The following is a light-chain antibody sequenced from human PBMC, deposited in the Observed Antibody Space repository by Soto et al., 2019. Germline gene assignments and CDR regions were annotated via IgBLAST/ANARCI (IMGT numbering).Light chain of an antibody. V-gene: IGKV3-15*01. CDR2: ATS. Sequence: EIVLTQSPATLYVSPGETATLSCRASQSLSSNVAWYQQRPRQAPRLLIYATSSRASDVPARFSGTGSGTEFTLTIASLQSEDFAVFYCQQYGSSPFTFGPGTKVNIK. CDR3: QQYGSSPFT. J-gene: IGKJ3*01. CDR1: QSLSSN.